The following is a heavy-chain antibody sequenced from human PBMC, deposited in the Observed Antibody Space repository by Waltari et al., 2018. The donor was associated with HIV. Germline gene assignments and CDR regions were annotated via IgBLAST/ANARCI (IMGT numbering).Heavy chain of an antibody. D-gene: IGHD3-10*01. Sequence: QLLESGGGLVEPGGSLRLSCAASGFIFTDFAMDWVRQAPGKGLEWVSAIRGGGETFYADSVKGRFTISRDNFKNTLYLQMNSLRADDAAVYYCVKDSGRAADVFDLWGQGTMVTVSS. CDR2: IRGGGET. J-gene: IGHJ3*01. V-gene: IGHV3-23*01. CDR3: VKDSGRAADVFDL. CDR1: GFIFTDFA.